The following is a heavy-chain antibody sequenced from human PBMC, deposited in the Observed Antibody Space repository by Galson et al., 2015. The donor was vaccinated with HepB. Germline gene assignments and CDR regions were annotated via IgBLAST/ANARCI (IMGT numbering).Heavy chain of an antibody. Sequence: SVKVSCKASGGTFSSYAISWVRQAPGQGLEWMGGIIPIFGTANYAQKFQGRVTITADKSTSTAYMELSSLRSEDTAVYYCARKGVAAYYFDYWGQGTLVTVSS. J-gene: IGHJ4*02. CDR3: ARKGVAAYYFDY. CDR1: GGTFSSYA. CDR2: IIPIFGTA. V-gene: IGHV1-69*06. D-gene: IGHD6-19*01.